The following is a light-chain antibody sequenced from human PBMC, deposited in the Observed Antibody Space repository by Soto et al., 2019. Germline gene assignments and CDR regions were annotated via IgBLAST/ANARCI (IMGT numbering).Light chain of an antibody. J-gene: IGLJ1*01. CDR2: DVS. CDR3: CSYAGSYYV. Sequence: QSVLTQPRSVSGSPGQSVTISCTGTSSDVGGYNYVSWYQQHPGKAPKLMIYDVSKRPSGVPDRFSGSKSGNTASLTISGLQAEDEADYHYCSYAGSYYVFGIGTKVTVL. V-gene: IGLV2-11*01. CDR1: SSDVGGYNY.